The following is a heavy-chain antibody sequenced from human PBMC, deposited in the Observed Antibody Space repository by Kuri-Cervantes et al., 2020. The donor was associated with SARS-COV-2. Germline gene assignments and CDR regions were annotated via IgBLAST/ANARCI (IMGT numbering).Heavy chain of an antibody. Sequence: GESLKISCAASGFTFSSYSMNWVRQAPGKGLEWVSSISSSSSYIYYADSVKGRFTISRDNAKNSLYLQTNSLRAEDTAVYYCARAELRLIDYWGQGTLVTVSS. CDR2: ISSSSSYI. D-gene: IGHD1-26*01. J-gene: IGHJ4*02. V-gene: IGHV3-21*01. CDR1: GFTFSSYS. CDR3: ARAELRLIDY.